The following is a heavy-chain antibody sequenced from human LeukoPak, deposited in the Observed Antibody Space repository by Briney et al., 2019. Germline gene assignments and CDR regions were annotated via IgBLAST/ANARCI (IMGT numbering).Heavy chain of an antibody. Sequence: PGGTLRPPCTASGFNFSSYGMSWVRQAPGEGLEWVSSISGSGVTTFYADSVKGRFTISRDNSKNMLYLQMNSLRADDTAVYYCARAAWDGLPNRYYYYMDVWGKGTTVTVSS. CDR2: ISGSGVTT. D-gene: IGHD5-24*01. CDR1: GFNFSSYG. V-gene: IGHV3-23*01. J-gene: IGHJ6*03. CDR3: ARAAWDGLPNRYYYYMDV.